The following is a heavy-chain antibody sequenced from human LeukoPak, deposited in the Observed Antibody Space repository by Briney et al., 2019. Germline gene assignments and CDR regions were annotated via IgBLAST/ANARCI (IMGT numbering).Heavy chain of an antibody. CDR3: ARAQGAYSSSSYYYYYYMDV. Sequence: GGSLRLSCAASGFTFSSYSMNWVRQAPGKGLEWVSSISSSSSYIYYADSVKGRFTISRDNAKNSLYLQMNSLRAEDTAVYYCARAQGAYSSSSYYYYYYMDVWGKGTTVTVSS. CDR1: GFTFSSYS. J-gene: IGHJ6*03. CDR2: ISSSSSYI. D-gene: IGHD6-6*01. V-gene: IGHV3-21*01.